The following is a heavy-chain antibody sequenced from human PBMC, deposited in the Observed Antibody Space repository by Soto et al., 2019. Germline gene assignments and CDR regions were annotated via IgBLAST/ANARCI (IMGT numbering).Heavy chain of an antibody. CDR1: GFTFSSYA. V-gene: IGHV3-23*01. CDR3: VREPSRGNEWARYVDL. CDR2: ISGSGGST. D-gene: IGHD1-1*01. Sequence: GGSLRLSCAASGFTFSSYAMSWVRQAPGKGLEWVSAISGSGGSTYYADSVKGRFTISRDNSKNSLYLQMNSLRAEDTAVYYCVREPSRGNEWARYVDLWGRGTLVTVSS. J-gene: IGHJ2*01.